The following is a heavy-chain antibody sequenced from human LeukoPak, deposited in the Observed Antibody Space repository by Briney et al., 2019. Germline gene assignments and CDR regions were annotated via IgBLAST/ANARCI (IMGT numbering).Heavy chain of an antibody. J-gene: IGHJ4*02. Sequence: GGSLRLSCAASGSTFSSYAMHWVRQAPGKGLEYVSAISSNGGSTYYANSVKGRFTISRDNSKNTLYLQMGSLRAEDMAVYYCARAVVAVAPIDYWGQGTLVTVSS. CDR2: ISSNGGST. CDR1: GSTFSSYA. V-gene: IGHV3-64*01. D-gene: IGHD6-19*01. CDR3: ARAVVAVAPIDY.